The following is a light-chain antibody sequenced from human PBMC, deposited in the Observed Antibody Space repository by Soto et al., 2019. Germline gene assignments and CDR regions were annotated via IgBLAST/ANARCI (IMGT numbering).Light chain of an antibody. Sequence: ENVLTQSPGTLSLSPGERATLSCRASQSVGRNYLAWFQQKSGRAPRLVIYGASSRAAGIPDRLSGSESGTDFTLTISRLEPEDFAVYYCQQYATSPITFGQGTRLEIK. J-gene: IGKJ5*01. CDR2: GAS. CDR1: QSVGRNY. V-gene: IGKV3-20*01. CDR3: QQYATSPIT.